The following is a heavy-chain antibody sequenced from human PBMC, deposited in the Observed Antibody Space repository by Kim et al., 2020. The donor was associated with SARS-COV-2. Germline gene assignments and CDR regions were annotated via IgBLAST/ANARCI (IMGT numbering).Heavy chain of an antibody. CDR3: ARQGDSITRYAYYYYGMD. J-gene: IGHJ6*01. CDR2: ISHSGSA. Sequence: SETLSLTCTVSGDSMNNYYWSWIRQPPGKGLELIGYISHSGSANYNPSLKSRVTISLDTSKNQFSLRLISVTAADTAVYYCARQGDSITRYAYYYYGMD. CDR1: GDSMNNYY. V-gene: IGHV4-59*08. D-gene: IGHD6-13*01.